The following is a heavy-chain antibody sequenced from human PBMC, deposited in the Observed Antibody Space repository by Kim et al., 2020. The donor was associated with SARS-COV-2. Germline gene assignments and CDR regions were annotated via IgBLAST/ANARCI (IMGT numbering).Heavy chain of an antibody. D-gene: IGHD3-10*01. CDR3: ARSMVRNWFDP. J-gene: IGHJ5*02. Sequence: SETLSLTCTVSGGSISSYYWSWIRQPPGKGLEWIGYIYYSGSTNYNPSLKSRVTISVDTSKNQFSLKLSSVTAADTAVYYCARSMVRNWFDPWGQGTLVTVSS. CDR1: GGSISSYY. V-gene: IGHV4-59*01. CDR2: IYYSGST.